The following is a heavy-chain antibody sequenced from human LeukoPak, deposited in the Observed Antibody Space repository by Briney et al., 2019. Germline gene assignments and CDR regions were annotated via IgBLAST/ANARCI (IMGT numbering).Heavy chain of an antibody. Sequence: PGGSLRLSCAASGFTFSNAWMSWVRQAPGKGLEWVGRIKSKTDGGTTDYAAPVKGRFTISRDDPKNTLYLQMNSLKTEDTAVYYCTTVEFRGYCSSTSCPDWGQGTLVTVSS. CDR1: GFTFSNAW. D-gene: IGHD2-2*01. CDR3: TTVEFRGYCSSTSCPD. V-gene: IGHV3-15*01. CDR2: IKSKTDGGTT. J-gene: IGHJ4*02.